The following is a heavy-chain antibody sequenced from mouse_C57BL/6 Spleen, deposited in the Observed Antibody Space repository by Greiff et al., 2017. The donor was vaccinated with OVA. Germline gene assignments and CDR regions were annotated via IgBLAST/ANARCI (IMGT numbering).Heavy chain of an antibody. CDR2: INYDGSST. Sequence: EVKLMESEGGLVQPGSSMKLSCTASGFTFSDYYMAWVRQVPEKGLEWVANINYDGSSTYYLDSLKSRFIISRDNAKNILYLQMSSLKSEDTATYYCARDLGGYYYAMDYWGQGTSVTVSS. D-gene: IGHD3-3*01. CDR1: GFTFSDYY. V-gene: IGHV5-16*01. CDR3: ARDLGGYYYAMDY. J-gene: IGHJ4*01.